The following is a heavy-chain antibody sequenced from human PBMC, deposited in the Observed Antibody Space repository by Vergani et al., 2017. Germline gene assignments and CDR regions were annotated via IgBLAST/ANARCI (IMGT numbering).Heavy chain of an antibody. V-gene: IGHV1-2*02. D-gene: IGHD3-22*01. J-gene: IGHJ4*02. CDR2: INPKSGGP. Sequence: QVLLVQSGAEVKKPGASVKVSCKASGYTFTGYYMPWVRQAPGQGLEWMGWINPKSGGPNYAQKFKGRVSMTRATSISTSYMELSRLRSDDPAVYYCARESRPVASGYYDSSGYYFSDYFDDWGQGTLVPVSS. CDR1: GYTFTGYY. CDR3: ARESRPVASGYYDSSGYYFSDYFDD.